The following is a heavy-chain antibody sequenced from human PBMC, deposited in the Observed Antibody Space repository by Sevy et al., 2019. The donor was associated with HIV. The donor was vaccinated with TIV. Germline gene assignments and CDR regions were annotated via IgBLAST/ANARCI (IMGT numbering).Heavy chain of an antibody. CDR3: ARDGIADDAFDI. CDR2: IWYDGSNK. J-gene: IGHJ3*02. CDR1: GFTFSNYG. D-gene: IGHD6-13*01. V-gene: IGHV3-33*01. Sequence: GGSLRLSCAASGFTFSNYGMHWVRQAPGKGLEWVAVIWYDGSNKYYADSVKGRFTISRDNSKNTLYLQMNSLRAEDTAVYYCARDGIADDAFDIWGQGKMVTVSS.